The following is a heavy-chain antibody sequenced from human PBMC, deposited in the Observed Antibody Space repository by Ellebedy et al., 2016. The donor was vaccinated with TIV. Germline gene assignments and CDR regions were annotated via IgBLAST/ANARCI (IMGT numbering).Heavy chain of an antibody. CDR1: GFTFSNYA. CDR3: ARVAATGVWTWIHWFFDL. V-gene: IGHV3-64*01. Sequence: PGGSLRLSCVASGFTFSNYAMHWVRQAPGKGPESVSAIAGNGGSTYYANSVQGRFTISRDNSKNTLYLQMVSLRPEDMALYYCARVAATGVWTWIHWFFDLWGRGTLVTVSS. D-gene: IGHD6-13*01. J-gene: IGHJ2*01. CDR2: IAGNGGST.